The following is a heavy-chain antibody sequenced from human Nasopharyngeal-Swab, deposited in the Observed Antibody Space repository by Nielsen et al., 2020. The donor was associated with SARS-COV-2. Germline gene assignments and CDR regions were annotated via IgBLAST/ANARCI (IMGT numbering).Heavy chain of an antibody. D-gene: IGHD2-15*01. J-gene: IGHJ3*02. CDR1: EDTFTDSS. CDR2: TSPNRGGT. Sequence: ASVKVFCKASEDTFTDSSIHWVRQAPGQGLEWLGRTSPNRGGTNYAQKFQGRVTMTRDTSIKTAYMELSRLRSDDTAVYFCATTGGVGVVAFDTWGQGTMVTVSS. CDR3: ATTGGVGVVAFDT. V-gene: IGHV1-2*06.